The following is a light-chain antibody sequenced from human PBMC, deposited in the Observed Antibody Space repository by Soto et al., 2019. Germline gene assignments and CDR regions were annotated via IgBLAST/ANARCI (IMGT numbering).Light chain of an antibody. J-gene: IGKJ5*01. CDR3: QQRSDRLPIT. CDR1: QSVSSH. V-gene: IGKV3-11*01. CDR2: DAA. Sequence: EVGLTQSPVTLSLSPEERGTLSCRASQSVSSHLAWYQQKPGQAPRLLIYDAAKRPTGIPARFSGSGSGTDFTLTISSLEPEDSAVYYCQQRSDRLPITFGQGTRREIK.